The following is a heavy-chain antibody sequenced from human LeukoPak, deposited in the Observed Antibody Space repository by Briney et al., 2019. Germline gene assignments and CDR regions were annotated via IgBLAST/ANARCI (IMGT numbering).Heavy chain of an antibody. CDR2: INPSGGST. J-gene: IGHJ6*02. D-gene: IGHD5-12*01. Sequence: ASVKVSCKASGYTFTSYYMHWVRQAPGQGLEWMGIINPSGGSTSYAQKFQGRVTMTRDTSTSTVYMELSSLGSEDTAVYYCARDPVDIVATDNYYYYGMDVWGQGTTVTVSS. CDR1: GYTFTSYY. CDR3: ARDPVDIVATDNYYYYGMDV. V-gene: IGHV1-46*01.